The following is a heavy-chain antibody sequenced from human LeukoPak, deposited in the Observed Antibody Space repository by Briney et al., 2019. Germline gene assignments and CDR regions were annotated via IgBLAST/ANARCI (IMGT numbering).Heavy chain of an antibody. CDR1: GFTFSSYG. Sequence: GGSLRLSCAASGFTFSSYGMHWVRQAPGKGLEWVAFIRYDGSNKYYADSVKGRFTISRDNSKNTLYLQMNRLRAEDTAVHYCAKDPYSGSGSHCDYWGQGTLVTVS. J-gene: IGHJ4*02. CDR2: IRYDGSNK. CDR3: AKDPYSGSGSHCDY. V-gene: IGHV3-30*02. D-gene: IGHD6-13*01.